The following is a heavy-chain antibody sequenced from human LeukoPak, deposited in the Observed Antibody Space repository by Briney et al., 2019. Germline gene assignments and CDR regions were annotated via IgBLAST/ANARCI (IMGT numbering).Heavy chain of an antibody. CDR1: GFTFSTYW. J-gene: IGHJ4*02. Sequence: GGSLRLSCAASGFTFSTYWMSWVRRAPGKGLEWVATINQDGSEKNYVDSVKGRFTISRDNAKNSLSLQMNSLRAEDTAVYYCARGTYYDFWSGSRPYYFDYWGQGTLVTVSS. CDR3: ARGTYYDFWSGSRPYYFDY. D-gene: IGHD3-3*01. V-gene: IGHV3-7*01. CDR2: INQDGSEK.